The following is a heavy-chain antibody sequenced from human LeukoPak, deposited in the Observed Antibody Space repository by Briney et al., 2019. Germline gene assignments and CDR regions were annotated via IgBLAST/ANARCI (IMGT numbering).Heavy chain of an antibody. CDR1: GGSISSNNW. CDR2: IYHSGSP. Sequence: SETLSLTCAVSGGSISSNNWWGWVRQPPGKGLEWIGEIYHSGSPNYNPSLKSRVTISVDKSRNHFSLTLSSVTAADAAVYYCARVNINNWHSCDYWGQGTLVTVSS. D-gene: IGHD1-1*01. CDR3: ARVNINNWHSCDY. J-gene: IGHJ4*02. V-gene: IGHV4-4*02.